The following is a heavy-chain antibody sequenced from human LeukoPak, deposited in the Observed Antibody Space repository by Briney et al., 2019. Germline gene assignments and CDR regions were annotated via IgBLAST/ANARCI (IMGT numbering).Heavy chain of an antibody. Sequence: ASVKVSCKASGYTFTSYDINWVRQATGQGLEWMGWMNPNSGNTGYAQKFQGRVTMTRNTSISTAYMELSSLRSEDTAVYYCARFVDYDILTGYLSNWFDPWGQGTLVTVSS. D-gene: IGHD3-9*01. CDR3: ARFVDYDILTGYLSNWFDP. CDR2: MNPNSGNT. J-gene: IGHJ5*02. V-gene: IGHV1-8*01. CDR1: GYTFTSYD.